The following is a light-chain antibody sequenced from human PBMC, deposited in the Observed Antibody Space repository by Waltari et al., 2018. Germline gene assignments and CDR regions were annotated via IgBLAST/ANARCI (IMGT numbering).Light chain of an antibody. CDR3: SSYTSISTLV. J-gene: IGLJ1*01. Sequence: QSALTQPASVSGSPGQSIPISCTGPTSDVGGYNYVPWYQQHPGKAPKVMLYDVSNRPSGVSNRFSGSKSGNTASLTISGLQAEDEADYYCSSYTSISTLVFGTGTKVTVL. CDR1: TSDVGGYNY. V-gene: IGLV2-14*03. CDR2: DVS.